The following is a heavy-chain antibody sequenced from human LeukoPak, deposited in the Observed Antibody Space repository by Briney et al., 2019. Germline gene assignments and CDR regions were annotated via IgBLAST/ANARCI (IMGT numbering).Heavy chain of an antibody. V-gene: IGHV5-51*01. J-gene: IGHJ4*02. CDR3: AKYDSSGYIDY. D-gene: IGHD6-19*01. CDR1: GYSFSDYW. Sequence: GESLKISCKGSGYSFSDYWIAWVRQMPGKGLEWMGIVYPGDSDTTYSPSLQGQVTFSADKSIKTAYLQWMALRASDTAMYYCAKYDSSGYIDYWGQGTLVTVSS. CDR2: VYPGDSDT.